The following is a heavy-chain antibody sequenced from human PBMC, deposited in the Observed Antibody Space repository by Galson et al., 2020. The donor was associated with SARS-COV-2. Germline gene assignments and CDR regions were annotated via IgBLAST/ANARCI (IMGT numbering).Heavy chain of an antibody. J-gene: IGHJ5*02. CDR1: RNTLTELS. D-gene: IGHD6-19*01. V-gene: IGHV1-24*01. CDR2: FDPEDGET. CDR3: ATGQQWLVHWFDP. Sequence: ASVKVSRKVSRNTLTELSMHWVRQAHGKGLEWMGGFDPEDGETIDAQTFQGRVTMTEDTSTDTAYMELSSLRSEDTAVYYCATGQQWLVHWFDPWGQGTLVTVSS.